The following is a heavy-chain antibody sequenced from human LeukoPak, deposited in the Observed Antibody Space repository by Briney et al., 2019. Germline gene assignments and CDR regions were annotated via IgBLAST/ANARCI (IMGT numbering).Heavy chain of an antibody. Sequence: PGGSLRLSCAASGFTFSNYWMSWVRQAPGKGPEWVSNIKEDGRETYYLDSVEGRFTISRDNAKNSLELQMNSLTVEDTAIYYCAKAQNFRPCAFFDSWGQGTLVTVSS. CDR3: AKAQNFRPCAFFDS. CDR2: IKEDGRET. V-gene: IGHV3-7*01. J-gene: IGHJ4*02. CDR1: GFTFSNYW. D-gene: IGHD1-7*01.